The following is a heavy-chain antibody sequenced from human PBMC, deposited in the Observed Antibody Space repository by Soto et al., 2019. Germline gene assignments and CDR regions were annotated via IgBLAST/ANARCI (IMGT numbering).Heavy chain of an antibody. CDR2: IDPSXSXP. Sequence: SCKGSGYSFAGYWITWVRQKPVKGLEWMGXIDPSXSXPXXXPXFXAXVXXSXDKSTSTAFLQWSSLKASDTAMYYCATAYVYDFENSNYYRDAFDIWGQGTLVTVSS. CDR3: ATAYVYDFENSNYYRDAFDI. J-gene: IGHJ3*02. V-gene: IGHV5-10-1*01. D-gene: IGHD3-22*01. CDR1: GYSFAGYW.